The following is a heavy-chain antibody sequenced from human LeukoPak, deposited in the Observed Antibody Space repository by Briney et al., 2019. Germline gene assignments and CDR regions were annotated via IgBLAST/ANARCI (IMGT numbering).Heavy chain of an antibody. CDR2: INHSGST. D-gene: IGHD2-15*01. Sequence: SETLSLTCAVYGGSFSGYYWSWIRQPPGKGLEWIGEINHSGSTNYNPYLKSRVTISVDTSKNQFSLKLSSVTAADTAVYYCARVGWAIADWGQGTLVTVSS. V-gene: IGHV4-34*01. CDR3: ARVGWAIAD. J-gene: IGHJ4*02. CDR1: GGSFSGYY.